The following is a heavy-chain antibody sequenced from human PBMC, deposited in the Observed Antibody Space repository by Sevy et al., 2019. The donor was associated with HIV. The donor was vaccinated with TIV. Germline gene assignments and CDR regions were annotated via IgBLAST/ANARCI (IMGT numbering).Heavy chain of an antibody. CDR3: ARDLPPSATTVAHFDC. Sequence: GGSLRLSCVPSGFTFSSYEMNWVRPAPGKGLEWVSYISNSGTSMYYSDSVKGRFTIARDNVRNSLYLQMNSLRAEDTAVYYGARDLPPSATTVAHFDCWGQGTLVTVSS. CDR2: ISNSGTSM. CDR1: GFTFSSYE. D-gene: IGHD4-17*01. J-gene: IGHJ4*02. V-gene: IGHV3-48*03.